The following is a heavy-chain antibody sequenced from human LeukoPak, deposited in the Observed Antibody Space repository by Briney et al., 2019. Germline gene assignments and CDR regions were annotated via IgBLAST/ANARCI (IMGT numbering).Heavy chain of an antibody. CDR3: AKGSNNYPDNFDY. D-gene: IGHD1-1*01. CDR2: ISGSGGST. CDR1: GITLSYYY. V-gene: IGHV3-23*01. Sequence: PGGSLRLSCAGSGITLSYYYMSWIRQAPGKGLEWVSGISGSGGSTYYAESVKGRCTISRDNSKKTLFLQMNSLRAEDTAVYYCAKGSNNYPDNFDYWGQGTLVTVSP. J-gene: IGHJ4*02.